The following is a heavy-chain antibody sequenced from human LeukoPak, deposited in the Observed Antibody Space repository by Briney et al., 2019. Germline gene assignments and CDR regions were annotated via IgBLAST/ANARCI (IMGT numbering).Heavy chain of an antibody. J-gene: IGHJ4*02. CDR3: ATGQTTPILVHTLRF. V-gene: IGHV1-24*01. Sequence: ASVKLSCKVSGHTVTEFSIHWVRQAPGKGLEWMGGFDPDDAETVFTLKFQGRVTMTEDTSTNTAYMELTSLRSEDTAVYYCATGQTTPILVHTLRFWGQGSLGTGSP. D-gene: IGHD3-9*01. CDR2: FDPDDAET. CDR1: GHTVTEFS.